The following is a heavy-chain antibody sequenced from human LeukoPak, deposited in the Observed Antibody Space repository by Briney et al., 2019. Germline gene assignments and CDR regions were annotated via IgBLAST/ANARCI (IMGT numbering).Heavy chain of an antibody. CDR2: ISGRDGST. Sequence: GGSLRLSCVASGFXFNTFALDWVRQAPGKGLEWVSTISGRDGSTYYADSVKGRFTISRDNSKNTVYLQMNSLRVEDTAVYYCARVASDGNCYQSDYWGQGTLVTVSS. CDR3: ARVASDGNCYQSDY. J-gene: IGHJ4*02. V-gene: IGHV3-23*01. CDR1: GFXFNTFA. D-gene: IGHD2-15*01.